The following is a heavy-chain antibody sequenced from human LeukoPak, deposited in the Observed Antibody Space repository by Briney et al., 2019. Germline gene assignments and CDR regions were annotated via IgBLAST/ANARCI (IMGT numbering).Heavy chain of an antibody. V-gene: IGHV3-74*01. CDR2: INSDGSST. J-gene: IGHJ4*02. CDR3: ARDTTIVVVPAAIGDFDY. D-gene: IGHD2-2*02. Sequence: PGGSLRLSCAASGFTFSSYWMHWVRQAPGKGLVWVSRINSDGSSTSYADSVKGRFTISRDNAKNTLYLQMNSLRAEDTAVYYCARDTTIVVVPAAIGDFDYWGQGTLVTASS. CDR1: GFTFSSYW.